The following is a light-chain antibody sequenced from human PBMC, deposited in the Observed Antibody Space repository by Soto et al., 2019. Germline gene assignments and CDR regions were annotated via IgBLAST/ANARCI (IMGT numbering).Light chain of an antibody. CDR2: EVS. CDR1: SSDVGGYNY. CDR3: SSYTSTTTRV. Sequence: QSALTQPASVSGSPGQSITISCTGTSSDVGGYNYVSWYQQHPGKGPKLMIYEVSNRPSGVSNRFSGSKSGNTATLTISGLRAEDEADYYCSSYTSTTTRVFGTGTKVTV. J-gene: IGLJ1*01. V-gene: IGLV2-14*03.